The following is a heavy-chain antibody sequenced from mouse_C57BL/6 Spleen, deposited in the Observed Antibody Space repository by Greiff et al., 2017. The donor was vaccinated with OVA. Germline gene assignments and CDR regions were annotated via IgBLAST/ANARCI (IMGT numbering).Heavy chain of an antibody. CDR2: IRNKANNHAT. Sequence: EVKLQESGGGLVQPGGSMTLSCAASGFTFSDAWMDWVRQSPEKGLEWVAAIRNKANNHATYYAESVKRRFTISRDDSKSSVYLQMNSLRAEDTGIYYCTRPTRWLLYFDYWGQGTTLTVSS. D-gene: IGHD2-3*01. CDR3: TRPTRWLLYFDY. V-gene: IGHV6-6*01. CDR1: GFTFSDAW. J-gene: IGHJ2*01.